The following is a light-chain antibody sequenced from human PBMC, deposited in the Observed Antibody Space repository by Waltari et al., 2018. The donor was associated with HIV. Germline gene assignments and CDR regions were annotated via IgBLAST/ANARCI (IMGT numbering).Light chain of an antibody. V-gene: IGKV1-9*01. J-gene: IGKJ4*01. Sequence: DIQLTQSPSFLSASVGDRVTVACRASRDISDFLAWYQQKPGTAPRLLIYDASTLYSGVPSRFRGSGSGTEFTLTISSLQPEDFASYYCQQLHTFPLTFGGGTKV. CDR3: QQLHTFPLT. CDR2: DAS. CDR1: RDISDF.